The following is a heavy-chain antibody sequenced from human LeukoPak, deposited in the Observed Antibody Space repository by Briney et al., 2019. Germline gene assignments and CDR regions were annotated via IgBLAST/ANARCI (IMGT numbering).Heavy chain of an antibody. V-gene: IGHV3-23*01. Sequence: GGSLRLSCAASGFTFSSYAMSWVRQAPGKGLEWVSAISGSGGSTYYADSVKGRFTISRDNSKNTLYLQMNSLRAEDTAVYYCAREVITIFGVVIPRPYFDYWGQGTLVTVSS. D-gene: IGHD3-3*01. CDR1: GFTFSSYA. J-gene: IGHJ4*02. CDR2: ISGSGGST. CDR3: AREVITIFGVVIPRPYFDY.